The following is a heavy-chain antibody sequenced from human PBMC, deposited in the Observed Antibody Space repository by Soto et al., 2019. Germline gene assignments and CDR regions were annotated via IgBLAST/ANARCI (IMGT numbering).Heavy chain of an antibody. CDR1: GYTFTSYG. Sequence: ALVKVSCKASGYTFTSYGISWVRQAPGQGLEWMGWISAYNGNTNYAQKLQGRVTMTTDTSTSTAYMELRSLRSDDTAVCYCARDSSRYYDSSGFQSWWFDPWGQGTLVTVSS. D-gene: IGHD3-22*01. CDR2: ISAYNGNT. J-gene: IGHJ5*02. CDR3: ARDSSRYYDSSGFQSWWFDP. V-gene: IGHV1-18*01.